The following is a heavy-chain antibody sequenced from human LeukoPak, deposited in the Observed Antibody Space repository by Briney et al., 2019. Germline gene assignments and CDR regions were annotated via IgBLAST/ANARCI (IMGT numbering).Heavy chain of an antibody. V-gene: IGHV7-4-1*02. CDR2: INTNTGNP. Sequence: ASVKVSCKASGYTFTTYAMSWVRQAPGQGLEWMGWINTNTGNPTYAQGFTGRFVFSLDTSVSTAYPQISSLKAEDTAVYYCARGLLWFGESIDYWGQGTLVTVSS. D-gene: IGHD3-10*01. J-gene: IGHJ4*02. CDR1: GYTFTTYA. CDR3: ARGLLWFGESIDY.